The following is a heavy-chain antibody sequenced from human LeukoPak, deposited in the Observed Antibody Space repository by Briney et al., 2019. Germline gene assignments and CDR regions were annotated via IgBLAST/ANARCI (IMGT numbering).Heavy chain of an antibody. J-gene: IGHJ5*02. CDR3: AERTAARWFDP. CDR1: GGSISSGGYS. CDR2: IYHSGST. D-gene: IGHD6-6*01. V-gene: IGHV4-30-2*01. Sequence: SETLSLTCAVSGGSISSGGYSWSWIRQPPGKGLEWIGYIYHSGSTYYNPSLKSRVTISVDRSKKQFSLMLSSVTAADTAVYYCAERTAARWFDPWGQGTLVTVSS.